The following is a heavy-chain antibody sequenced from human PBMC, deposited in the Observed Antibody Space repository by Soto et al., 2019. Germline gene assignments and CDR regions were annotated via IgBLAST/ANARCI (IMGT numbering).Heavy chain of an antibody. V-gene: IGHV3-23*01. J-gene: IGHJ1*01. Sequence: GESLRLSCSASGFIFNNYAINWVRQVPGKGLEWVSGISGRGGNTFYADSMKGRFTISRDNSKNTVYLQMTNLRVEDTAIYYCAKLSHYGDYRGLFSFWGQGRLVTVS. CDR3: AKLSHYGDYRGLFSF. CDR2: ISGRGGNT. D-gene: IGHD4-17*01. CDR1: GFIFNNYA.